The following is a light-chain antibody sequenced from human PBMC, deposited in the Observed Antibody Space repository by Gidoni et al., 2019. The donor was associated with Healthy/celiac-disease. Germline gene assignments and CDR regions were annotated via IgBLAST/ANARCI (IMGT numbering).Light chain of an antibody. V-gene: IGKV1-5*03. CDR3: QQYNSYPYT. Sequence: DIQMTQSPSTLSASVGDRVTITCRARQSISSWLAWYQQKPGKAPKLLIYKASSLESGVPSRFSGRGSGTEFTLTISSLQPDDFATYYCQQYNSYPYTFXXXTKLEIK. CDR2: KAS. CDR1: QSISSW. J-gene: IGKJ2*01.